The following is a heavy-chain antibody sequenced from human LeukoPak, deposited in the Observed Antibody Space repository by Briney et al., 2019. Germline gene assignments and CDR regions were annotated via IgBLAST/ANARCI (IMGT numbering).Heavy chain of an antibody. D-gene: IGHD3-3*01. Sequence: ASVKVSCKASGYSFTGYYIHWARQAPGQGLDWMGWINPNNGATKYAQKFQGRVTMTRDTSISRAYMELTRLRSDDTAVYYCARGSETYYDFWSGSSFDYWGQGTLVTVSS. V-gene: IGHV1-2*02. CDR3: ARGSETYYDFWSGSSFDY. CDR1: GYSFTGYY. J-gene: IGHJ4*02. CDR2: INPNNGAT.